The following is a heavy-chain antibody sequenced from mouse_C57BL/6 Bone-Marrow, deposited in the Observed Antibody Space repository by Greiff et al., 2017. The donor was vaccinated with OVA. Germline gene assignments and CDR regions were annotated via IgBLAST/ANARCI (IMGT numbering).Heavy chain of an antibody. D-gene: IGHD2-3*01. CDR2: ISDGGSYT. CDR3: ARDRRWLLPDY. CDR1: GFTFSSYA. V-gene: IGHV5-4*01. J-gene: IGHJ2*01. Sequence: EVKLEESGGGLVKPGGSLKLSCAASGFTFSSYAMSWVRQTPEKRLEWVATISDGGSYTYYPDNVKGRFTISRDNAKNNLYLQMSHLKSEDTAMYYCARDRRWLLPDYWGQGTTLTVSS.